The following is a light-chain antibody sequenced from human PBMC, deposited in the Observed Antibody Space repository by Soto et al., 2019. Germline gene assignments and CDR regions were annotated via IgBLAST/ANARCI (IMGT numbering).Light chain of an antibody. J-gene: IGKJ4*01. CDR3: QQYGSSPPLT. CDR2: GAS. CDR1: QSVSSSY. V-gene: IGKV3-20*01. Sequence: EIVLTKSPGTLPLSPGERATLSCRASQSVSSSYLAWYQQKPGQAPRLLIYGASSRATGIPDRFSGSGSGTDLTLTISRLEPEDFAVYYCQQYGSSPPLTFGGGTKVEIK.